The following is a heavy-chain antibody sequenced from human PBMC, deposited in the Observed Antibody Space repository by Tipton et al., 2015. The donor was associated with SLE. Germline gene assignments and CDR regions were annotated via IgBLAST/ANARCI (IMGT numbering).Heavy chain of an antibody. CDR3: ARGRGRGALDY. V-gene: IGHV3-48*01. D-gene: IGHD2-15*01. J-gene: IGHJ4*02. Sequence: GSLRLSCAASGFTFSSYSMNWVRQAPGKGLEWASYISSSSSTIYYADSVKGRFTISRDNAKSSLYLQMNSLRAEDTAVYYCARGRGRGALDYWGQGTLVTVSS. CDR2: ISSSSSTI. CDR1: GFTFSSYS.